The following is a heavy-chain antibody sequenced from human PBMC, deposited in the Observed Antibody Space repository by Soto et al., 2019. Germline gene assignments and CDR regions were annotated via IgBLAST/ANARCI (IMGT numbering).Heavy chain of an antibody. CDR3: ARDRTGDDDPYYFDY. CDR2: IYYSGST. Sequence: KPSETLSLTCTVSGGSISSGGYYWSWIRQHPGKGLEWIGYIYYSGSTYYNPSLKSRVTISVDTSKNQFSLKLSSVTAADTAVYYCARDRTGDDDPYYFDYWGQGTLVTVSS. D-gene: IGHD7-27*01. J-gene: IGHJ4*02. V-gene: IGHV4-31*03. CDR1: GGSISSGGYY.